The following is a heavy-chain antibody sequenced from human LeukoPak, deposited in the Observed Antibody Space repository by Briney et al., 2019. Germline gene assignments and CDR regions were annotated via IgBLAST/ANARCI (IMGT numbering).Heavy chain of an antibody. D-gene: IGHD3-3*01. CDR1: GFTFSSYA. Sequence: GGSLRLSCAASGFTFSSYAMSWVRQAPGKGLEWVSAISGSGGSTYYADSVKGRFTISRDNSKNTLYLQMNSLRAEDTAVYYCARAGDFWSGYYTIDYWGQGTLVTVSS. V-gene: IGHV3-23*01. CDR3: ARAGDFWSGYYTIDY. J-gene: IGHJ4*02. CDR2: ISGSGGST.